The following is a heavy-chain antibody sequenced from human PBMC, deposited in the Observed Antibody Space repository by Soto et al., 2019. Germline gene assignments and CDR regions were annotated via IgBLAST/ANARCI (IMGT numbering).Heavy chain of an antibody. CDR3: ARDPSVRHFDWLSLDYYYYGMDV. CDR1: GGSFSGYY. V-gene: IGHV4-34*01. D-gene: IGHD3-9*01. J-gene: IGHJ6*02. Sequence: QVQLQQWGAGLLKPSETLSLTCAVYGGSFSGYYWSWIRQPPGKGLEWIGEINHSGSTNYNPSLKSRVTISVDTSKNQFSLKLSSVTAADTAVYYCARDPSVRHFDWLSLDYYYYGMDVWGQGTTVTVSS. CDR2: INHSGST.